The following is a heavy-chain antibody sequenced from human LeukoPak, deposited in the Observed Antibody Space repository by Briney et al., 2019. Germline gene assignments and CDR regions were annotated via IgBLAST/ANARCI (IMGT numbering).Heavy chain of an antibody. CDR3: ASVSGSSWYAIDY. D-gene: IGHD6-13*01. CDR2: ISSSSSYT. CDR1: GFTFSDYY. Sequence: GGSLRLSCAASGFTFSDYYMSWIRQAPGKGLEWVSYISSSSSYTNYADSVKGRFTISRDNAKNSLYLQMNSLRAEDTAVYYCASVSGSSWYAIDYWGQGTLVTVSS. V-gene: IGHV3-11*06. J-gene: IGHJ4*02.